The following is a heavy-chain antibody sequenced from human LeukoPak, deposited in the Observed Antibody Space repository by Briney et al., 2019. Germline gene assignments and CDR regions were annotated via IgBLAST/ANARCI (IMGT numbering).Heavy chain of an antibody. CDR2: INPSGGST. V-gene: IGHV1-46*01. D-gene: IGHD3-10*01. Sequence: ASVKVSCKASGYTFTSYYMHWVRQAPGQGLEWMGIINPSGGSTSYAQKFQGRVTMTRDTSTSTVYMELSSLRSEDTAVYYCVRRITTRWFDPWGQGTLVTVSS. CDR1: GYTFTSYY. J-gene: IGHJ5*02. CDR3: VRRITTRWFDP.